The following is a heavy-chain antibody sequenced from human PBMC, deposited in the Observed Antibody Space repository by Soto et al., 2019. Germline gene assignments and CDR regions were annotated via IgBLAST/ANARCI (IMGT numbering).Heavy chain of an antibody. J-gene: IGHJ5*02. D-gene: IGHD2-21*01. Sequence: PSETLSLTCAVYGGSFSGYYWSWIRQPPGKGLEWIGEINHSGSTNYNPSLKSRVTISVDTSKNQFSLKLSSVTAADTAVYYCARIVDIGWFDPWGQGTLVTSPQ. V-gene: IGHV4-34*01. CDR1: GGSFSGYY. CDR3: ARIVDIGWFDP. CDR2: INHSGST.